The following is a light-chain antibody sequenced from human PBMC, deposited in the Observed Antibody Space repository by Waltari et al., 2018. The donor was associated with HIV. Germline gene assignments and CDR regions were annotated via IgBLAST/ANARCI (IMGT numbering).Light chain of an antibody. J-gene: IGKJ3*01. CDR3: QQYYSSPFT. Sequence: DIVMTQSPDSMAVSLGERATINCKSSQSLLYSSNNKNYLAWYQQKPGQPPKLLIYWASTPQAVVPNRFSGGWSRTYFTLSISILHAEDVVVYYCQQYYSSPFTFGPGTKVDIK. V-gene: IGKV4-1*01. CDR2: WAS. CDR1: QSLLYSSNNKNY.